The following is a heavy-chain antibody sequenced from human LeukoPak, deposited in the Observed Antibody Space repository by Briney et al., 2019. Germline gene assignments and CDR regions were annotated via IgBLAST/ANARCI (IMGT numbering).Heavy chain of an antibody. D-gene: IGHD6-19*01. V-gene: IGHV4-59*01. CDR2: IYYSGST. CDR1: GGSISTYY. CDR3: ARSFSSGWPYVDF. Sequence: SETLSLTCTVSGGSISTYYWSWIRQSPGKGLEWIGCIYYSGSTNYNPSLKSRVTISVDTSKNQFSLKLTSVTAADTAVYYCARSFSSGWPYVDFWGRGTLVTVSS. J-gene: IGHJ4*02.